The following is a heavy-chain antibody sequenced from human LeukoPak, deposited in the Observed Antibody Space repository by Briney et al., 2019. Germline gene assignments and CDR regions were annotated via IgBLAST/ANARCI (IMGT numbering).Heavy chain of an antibody. CDR1: GGSISSGCYY. CDR3: ARSVVVPAAGYDY. CDR2: IYTSGST. J-gene: IGHJ4*02. D-gene: IGHD2-2*01. Sequence: SQTLSLTCTVSGGSISSGCYYWSWIRQPGGKGLEWIGRIYTSGSTNYNPSLKSRVTISVDTSKNQFSLKLSSVTAADTAVYYCARSVVVPAAGYDYWGQGTLVTVSS. V-gene: IGHV4-61*02.